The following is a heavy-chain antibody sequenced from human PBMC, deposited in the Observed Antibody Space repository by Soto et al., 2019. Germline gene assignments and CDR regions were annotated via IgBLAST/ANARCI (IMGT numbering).Heavy chain of an antibody. CDR1: GGTFSSYA. J-gene: IGHJ6*02. CDR2: IIPIFGTA. Sequence: QVQLVQSGAEVKKPGSSVKVSCKASGGTFSSYAISWVRQAPGQGLEWMGGIIPIFGTANYEQKFQGRVTITADESTSTAYMELSSLRSEDTAVYYCAREVGGYDSSGNYYYGMDVWGQGTTVTVSS. D-gene: IGHD3-22*01. V-gene: IGHV1-69*12. CDR3: AREVGGYDSSGNYYYGMDV.